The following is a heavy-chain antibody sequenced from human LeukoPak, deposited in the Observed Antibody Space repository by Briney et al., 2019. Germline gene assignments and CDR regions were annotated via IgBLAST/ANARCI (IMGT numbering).Heavy chain of an antibody. J-gene: IGHJ6*04. D-gene: IGHD3-10*02. V-gene: IGHV3-11*04. Sequence: GGSLRLSCAASAFTFSDYYMSWIRQAPGKGLEWVSYITSSGSSIYYADSVKGRFTISRDNAKNSLYLQMNSLRAEDTAVYYCAELGITMIGGVWGKGTTVTISS. CDR3: AELGITMIGGV. CDR2: ITSSGSSI. CDR1: AFTFSDYY.